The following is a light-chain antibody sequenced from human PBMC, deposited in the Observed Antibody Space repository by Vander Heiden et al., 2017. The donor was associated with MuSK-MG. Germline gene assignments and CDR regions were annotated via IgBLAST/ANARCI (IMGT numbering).Light chain of an antibody. CDR1: QSVSSY. Sequence: EIVLTQSPATLSLSPGERATLSCRASQSVSSYLAWYQQKPGQAPSLLIYDASNRATGIPARFSGSGSGTDFTLTISSREPEDFAVYYCQQRNNWPPITFGQGTRLEIK. J-gene: IGKJ5*01. CDR2: DAS. CDR3: QQRNNWPPIT. V-gene: IGKV3-11*01.